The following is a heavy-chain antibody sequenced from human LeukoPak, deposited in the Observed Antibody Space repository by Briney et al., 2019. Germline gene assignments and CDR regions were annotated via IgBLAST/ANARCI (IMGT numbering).Heavy chain of an antibody. J-gene: IGHJ4*02. CDR2: IYYSGST. V-gene: IGHV4-59*07. CDR3: ARIGHEDYYFDY. CDR1: GGSISSYY. Sequence: SDTLSLTCTVSGGSISSYYWSWIRQPPGKGLEWIGYIYYSGSTNYNPSLKSRVTISVDTSKTQFSLKLSSVTAADTAVYYCARIGHEDYYFDYWGQGTLVTVFS.